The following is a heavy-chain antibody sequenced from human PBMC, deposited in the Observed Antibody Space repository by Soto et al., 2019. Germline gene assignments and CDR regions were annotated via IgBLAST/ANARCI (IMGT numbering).Heavy chain of an antibody. D-gene: IGHD6-19*01. J-gene: IGHJ6*02. CDR3: ASSMDSSGWYTYYYYGMDV. V-gene: IGHV4-39*01. CDR2: IYYSGST. Sequence: SETLSLTCTVSGGSISSSSYYWGWIRQPPGKGLEWIGSIYYSGSTYYNPSLKSRVTISVDTSKNQFSLKLSSVTAADTAVYYCASSMDSSGWYTYYYYGMDVWGQGTTVTVSS. CDR1: GGSISSSSYY.